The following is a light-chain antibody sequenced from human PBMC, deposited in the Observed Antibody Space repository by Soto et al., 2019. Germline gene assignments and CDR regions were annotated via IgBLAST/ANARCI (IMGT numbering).Light chain of an antibody. CDR3: QQYNVWPRWS. V-gene: IGKV3-15*01. CDR2: GAS. CDR1: QSVNSN. Sequence: EIVMTQSPATLSVSPGERATLSCRASQSVNSNLAWYQQKPGQAPRLLIYGASTRATGIPARFSGSGSGTDFTFTISSLQSEDFAVYYCQQYNVWPRWSFGQGTKVDIK. J-gene: IGKJ1*01.